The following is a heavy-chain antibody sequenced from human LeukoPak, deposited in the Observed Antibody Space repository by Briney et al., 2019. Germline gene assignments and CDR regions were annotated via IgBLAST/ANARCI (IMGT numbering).Heavy chain of an antibody. V-gene: IGHV3-23*01. J-gene: IGHJ4*02. CDR2: LSKSGGTT. CDR1: GFIFSNYA. Sequence: PGGSLRLSCAASGFIFSNYAMAWVRQAPGKGLEWVSGLSKSGGTTYYADSVKDRFTISRDNSKSTLFLQMNSLRAEDTAVYYCAKLEGHHYWFRDYWGQGALVTVSS. D-gene: IGHD3-10*01. CDR3: AKLEGHHYWFRDY.